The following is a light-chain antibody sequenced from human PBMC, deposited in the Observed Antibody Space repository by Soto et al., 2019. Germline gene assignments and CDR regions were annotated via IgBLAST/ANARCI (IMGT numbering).Light chain of an antibody. CDR3: QQYNNWPFT. CDR2: GAS. CDR1: QSISSN. Sequence: EIVMTQSPATLSVSPGERATLSCRASQSISSNLAWYQQKPGQAPRLLIYGASTRATGIPATFSGSGSGTDFTPTISSLQSEDFAVYYCQQYNNWPFTFGPGTKVDIK. V-gene: IGKV3-15*01. J-gene: IGKJ3*01.